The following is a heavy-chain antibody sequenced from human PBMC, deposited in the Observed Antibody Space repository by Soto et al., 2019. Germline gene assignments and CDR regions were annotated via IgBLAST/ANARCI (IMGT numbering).Heavy chain of an antibody. V-gene: IGHV5-10-1*01. CDR3: ARLQAAAGDNDLTFDY. CDR2: IDPSDSYT. J-gene: IGHJ4*02. CDR1: GYIFTDHC. Sequence: PGESLKISCKGSGYIFTDHCIVWVRQMAGKGLEWMGRIDPSDSYTNYSPSFQGHVTISADKSISTAYLQWSSLKASDTAMYYCARLQAAAGDNDLTFDYWGQGTLVTVSS. D-gene: IGHD6-13*01.